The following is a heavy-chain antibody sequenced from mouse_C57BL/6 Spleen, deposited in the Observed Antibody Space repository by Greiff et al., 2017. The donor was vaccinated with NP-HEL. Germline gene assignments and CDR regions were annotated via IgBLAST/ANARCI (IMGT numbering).Heavy chain of an antibody. J-gene: IGHJ4*01. CDR3: ARQLSYAMDY. CDR2: IDPSDSET. Sequence: QVQLQQPGAELVRPGSSVKLTCKASGYTFTSYWMHWVKQRPIQGLEWIGNIDPSDSETHYNQKFKDKATLTVDKSSSTAYMQLSSLTSEDSAVYYCARQLSYAMDYWGQGTSVTVSS. D-gene: IGHD1-1*02. CDR1: GYTFTSYW. V-gene: IGHV1-52*01.